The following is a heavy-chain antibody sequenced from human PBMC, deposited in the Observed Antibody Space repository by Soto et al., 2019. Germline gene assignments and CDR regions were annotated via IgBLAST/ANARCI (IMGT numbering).Heavy chain of an antibody. D-gene: IGHD3-9*01. CDR2: FVPMFGSA. Sequence: QVQLEQSGPELKIPGSSVKVSCKPSGTTFDSFTFSWVRQAPGQGLEWMGGFVPMFGSASIAHRFQGRVRITADASTGTGYMELSDLRSEDSAIYYCAREDDTTGHYSWFDPWGPGTLVTVSS. CDR1: GTTFDSFT. V-gene: IGHV1-69*01. J-gene: IGHJ5*02. CDR3: AREDDTTGHYSWFDP.